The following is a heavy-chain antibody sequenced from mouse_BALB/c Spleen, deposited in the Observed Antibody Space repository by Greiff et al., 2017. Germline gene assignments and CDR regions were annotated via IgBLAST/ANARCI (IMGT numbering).Heavy chain of an antibody. CDR2: ISNGGGST. D-gene: IGHD2-10*01. Sequence: EVKVVESGGGLVQPGGSRKLSCAASGFTFSSFGMHWVRQAPEKGLEWVAYISNGGGSTYYPDTVKGRFTISRDNAKNTLYLQMSSLKSEDTAMYYCARQGSYYGNYDWYFDVWGAGTTVTVSS. J-gene: IGHJ1*01. V-gene: IGHV5-12-2*01. CDR1: GFTFSSFG. CDR3: ARQGSYYGNYDWYFDV.